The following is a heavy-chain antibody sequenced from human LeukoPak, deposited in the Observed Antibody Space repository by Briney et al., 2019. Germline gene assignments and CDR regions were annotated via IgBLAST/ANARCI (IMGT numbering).Heavy chain of an antibody. CDR3: ARLYGSGSSLYFDY. V-gene: IGHV4-34*01. D-gene: IGHD3-10*01. Sequence: SETLSLTCAVYGGSFSGYYWSWIRQPPGKGLEWIGEINHSGSTNYNPSLKSRVTISVDTSKNQFSLKLSSVTAADTAVYCCARLYGSGSSLYFDYWGQGTLVTVSS. CDR1: GGSFSGYY. J-gene: IGHJ4*02. CDR2: INHSGST.